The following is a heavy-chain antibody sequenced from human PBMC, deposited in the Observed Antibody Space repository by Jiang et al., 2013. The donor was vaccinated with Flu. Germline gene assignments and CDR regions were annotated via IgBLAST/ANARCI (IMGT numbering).Heavy chain of an antibody. V-gene: IGHV1-46*01. CDR2: INPSGGST. CDR1: GYTFTSYY. D-gene: IGHD3/OR15-3a*01. J-gene: IGHJ3*02. Sequence: SGAEVKKPGASVKVSCKASGYTFTSYYMHWVRQAPGQGLEWMGIINPSGGSTSYAQKFQGRVTMTRDTSTSTVYMELSSLRSEDTAVYYCARVVDRLDWNPRIGGDAFDIWGQGTMVTVSS. CDR3: ARVVDRLDWNPRIGGDAFDI.